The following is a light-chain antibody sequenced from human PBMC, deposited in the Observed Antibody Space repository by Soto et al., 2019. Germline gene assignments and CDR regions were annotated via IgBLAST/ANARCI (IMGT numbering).Light chain of an antibody. CDR1: SSNIGNNY. Sequence: SVLTQPPSVSAAPGQKVTISCSGSSSNIGNNYVSWYQQFPGAAPRLLIYDNDQRPSGIPDRFSGSKSGTSATLGITGLQTGDEADYYCGTWDTSLSAGWVFGGGTKLTVL. J-gene: IGLJ3*02. V-gene: IGLV1-51*01. CDR2: DND. CDR3: GTWDTSLSAGWV.